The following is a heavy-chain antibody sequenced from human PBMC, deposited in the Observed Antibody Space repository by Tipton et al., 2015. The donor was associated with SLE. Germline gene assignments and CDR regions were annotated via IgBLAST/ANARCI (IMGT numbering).Heavy chain of an antibody. Sequence: TLSLTCTVSGGSISSHYWSWIRQPPGKGLEWIGYIYYSGSTNYNPSLKSRVTISVDTSKNQFSLKLSSVTAADTAVYYCATSYGSGPNWFDPWGQGILVTVSS. J-gene: IGHJ5*02. D-gene: IGHD3-10*01. V-gene: IGHV4-59*11. CDR3: ATSYGSGPNWFDP. CDR1: GGSISSHY. CDR2: IYYSGST.